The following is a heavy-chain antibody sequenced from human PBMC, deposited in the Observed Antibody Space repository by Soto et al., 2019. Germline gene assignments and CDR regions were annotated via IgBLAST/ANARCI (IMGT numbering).Heavy chain of an antibody. J-gene: IGHJ4*02. D-gene: IGHD4-17*01. CDR2: IKSKTDGGTT. CDR3: TTGYGHYEYYIDY. Sequence: GGALRLSCAASGFTFSNAWMSWVRQAPGKGLEWVGRIKSKTDGGTTDYAAPVKGRFTISRDDSKNTLYLQMNSLKTEDTAVYYCTTGYGHYEYYIDYRGKGILVTVSS. V-gene: IGHV3-15*01. CDR1: GFTFSNAW.